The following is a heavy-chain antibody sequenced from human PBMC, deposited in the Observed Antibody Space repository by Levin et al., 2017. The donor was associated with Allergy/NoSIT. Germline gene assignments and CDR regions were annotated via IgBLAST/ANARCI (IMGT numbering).Heavy chain of an antibody. CDR1: GGSISSGDYY. J-gene: IGHJ6*02. CDR2: IYYSGST. CDR3: ARDSVVVPAAIGSSGMDV. D-gene: IGHD2-2*01. Sequence: SQTLSLTCTVSGGSISSGDYYWSWIRQPPGKGLEWIGYIYYSGSTYYNPSLKSRVTISVDTSKNQFSLKLSSVTAADTAVYYCARDSVVVPAAIGSSGMDVWGQGTTVTVSS. V-gene: IGHV4-30-4*01.